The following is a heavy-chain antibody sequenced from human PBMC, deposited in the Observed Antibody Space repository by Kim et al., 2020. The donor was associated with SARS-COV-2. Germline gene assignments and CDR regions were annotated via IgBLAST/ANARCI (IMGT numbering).Heavy chain of an antibody. J-gene: IGHJ6*02. V-gene: IGHV4-39*01. Sequence: SETLSLTCTVSGASISNSYYYWGWIRQPPGKGLEWVGTTHYSGSTYYNSSLKSRVTISVDTSKNQFSLKLISVTAADTAVYYCARQYCSGASCFRVLDVWGQGSTVTVTS. CDR2: THYSGST. CDR3: ARQYCSGASCFRVLDV. CDR1: GASISNSYYY. D-gene: IGHD2-15*01.